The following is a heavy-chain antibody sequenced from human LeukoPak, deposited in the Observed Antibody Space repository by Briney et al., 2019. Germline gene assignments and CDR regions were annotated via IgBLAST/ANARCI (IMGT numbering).Heavy chain of an antibody. Sequence: TGGSLRLSCAASGFTFSSYAMHWVRQAPGKGLEWVAVISYDGSNKYYADSVKGRFTISRDNSKNTLYLQMNSLRAEDTAVYYCVRDSAYWGQGTLVTVSS. J-gene: IGHJ4*02. CDR3: VRDSAY. CDR2: ISYDGSNK. V-gene: IGHV3-30-3*01. CDR1: GFTFSSYA.